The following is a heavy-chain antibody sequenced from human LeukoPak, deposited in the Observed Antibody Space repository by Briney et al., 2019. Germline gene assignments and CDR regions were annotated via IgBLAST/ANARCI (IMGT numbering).Heavy chain of an antibody. CDR2: ILYDGSNK. V-gene: IGHV3-30*02. D-gene: IGHD3-10*01. Sequence: GGSLRLSCAASGFTFSSYEMNWVRQAPGKGLEWVAFILYDGSNKYYADSVKGRFTISRDNSKNTLYLQMNSLRAEDTAVYYCAKDSYYYGSGDYYYYYMDVWGKGTTVTISS. J-gene: IGHJ6*03. CDR1: GFTFSSYE. CDR3: AKDSYYYGSGDYYYYYMDV.